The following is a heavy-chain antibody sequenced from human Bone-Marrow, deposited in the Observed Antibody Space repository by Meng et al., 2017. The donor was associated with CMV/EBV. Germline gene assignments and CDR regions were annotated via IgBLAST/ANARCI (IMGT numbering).Heavy chain of an antibody. CDR3: ARAPLGGAGCSKVHFDY. D-gene: IGHD3-16*01. J-gene: IGHJ4*02. CDR1: YTFTGNY. V-gene: IGHV1-2*02. CDR2: FNPNSGGT. Sequence: YTFTGNYIYWVRQAPGQGLEWMGWFNPNSGGTNYAPKFQGRVTMTRDTSISTAYMELSRLRSDDTAVYYCARAPLGGAGCSKVHFDYWGQGTLVTVSS.